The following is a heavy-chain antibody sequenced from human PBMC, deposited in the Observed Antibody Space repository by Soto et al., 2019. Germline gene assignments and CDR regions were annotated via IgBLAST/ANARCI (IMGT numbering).Heavy chain of an antibody. CDR3: ARDLFDEYSSSWYPYYYYGMDV. J-gene: IGHJ6*02. D-gene: IGHD6-13*01. CDR2: IIPIFGTA. Sequence: QVQLVQSGAEVKKPGSSVKVSCKASGGTFSSYAISWVRQAPGQGLEWMGGIIPIFGTANYAQKFQGRVTITADESTSTAYMELSSLRSEDTAVYYCARDLFDEYSSSWYPYYYYGMDVWGQGTTVTVSS. CDR1: GGTFSSYA. V-gene: IGHV1-69*01.